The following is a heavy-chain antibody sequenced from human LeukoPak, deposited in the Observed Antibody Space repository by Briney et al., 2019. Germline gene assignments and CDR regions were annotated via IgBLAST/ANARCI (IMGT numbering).Heavy chain of an antibody. CDR2: ISWNSGSI. Sequence: GRSLRLSCAASGFTFDDYGMHWVRQAPGKGLEWVSGISWNSGSIGYADSVKGRFTISRDNSQNTLYLQMDSLRAEDTALYYCAKEYSGYDFDYWGQGTLVTVSS. J-gene: IGHJ4*02. D-gene: IGHD5-12*01. CDR3: AKEYSGYDFDY. CDR1: GFTFDDYG. V-gene: IGHV3-9*01.